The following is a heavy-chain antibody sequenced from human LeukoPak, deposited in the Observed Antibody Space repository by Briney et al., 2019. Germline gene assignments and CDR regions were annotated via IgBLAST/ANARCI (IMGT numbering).Heavy chain of an antibody. CDR3: ARDYYDSSGYWPLDY. Sequence: GGSLRLSCAASGFTFSSYWMHWVRQAPGKGLEWVAVIWYDGSNKYYADSVKGRFTISRDNSKNTLYLQMNSLRAEDTAVYYCARDYYDSSGYWPLDYWGQGTLVTVSS. J-gene: IGHJ4*02. CDR2: IWYDGSNK. CDR1: GFTFSSYW. V-gene: IGHV3-33*08. D-gene: IGHD3-22*01.